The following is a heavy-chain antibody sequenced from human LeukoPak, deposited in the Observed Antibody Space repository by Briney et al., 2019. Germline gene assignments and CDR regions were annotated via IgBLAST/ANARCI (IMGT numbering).Heavy chain of an antibody. J-gene: IGHJ4*02. Sequence: GGSLRLSCAASGFTFSSYGMHWVRQAPGKGLEWVAVIWYDGSNKYYADSVKGRFTISRDNSKNTLYLQMSSLRAEDTAVYYCARDIYSSGWYPDYWGQGTLVTVSS. CDR1: GFTFSSYG. D-gene: IGHD6-19*01. V-gene: IGHV3-33*01. CDR2: IWYDGSNK. CDR3: ARDIYSSGWYPDY.